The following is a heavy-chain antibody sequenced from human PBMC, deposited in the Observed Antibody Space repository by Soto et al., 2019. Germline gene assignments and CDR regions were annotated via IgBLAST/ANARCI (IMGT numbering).Heavy chain of an antibody. Sequence: GGSLRLSCATSGLTFSNYAMSWVRQAPGGGLEWVSSMSGSSSTTYYADSVRGRFTISRDRSKNTLYLQMSSLRAEDTALYYCAKNQERELPRVIDFWGQGTLVTISS. CDR3: AKNQERELPRVIDF. D-gene: IGHD1-7*01. V-gene: IGHV3-23*01. CDR1: GLTFSNYA. CDR2: MSGSSSTT. J-gene: IGHJ4*02.